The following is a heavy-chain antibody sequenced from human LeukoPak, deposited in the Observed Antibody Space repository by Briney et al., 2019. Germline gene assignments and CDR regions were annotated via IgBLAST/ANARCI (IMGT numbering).Heavy chain of an antibody. J-gene: IGHJ3*02. D-gene: IGHD3-22*01. CDR2: IYHSGST. CDR3: XXXXXXYDSSGYYWAIDTFDI. Sequence: SETLSLTCAVSGGSISSGGYSWSWIRQPPGKGLEWIGYIYHSGSTYYNPSLKSRVTISVDRSKNQFSLKLSSVTAADTAVYXXXXXXXXYDSSGYYWAIDTFDIWGQGTMVTVSS. CDR1: GGSISSGGYS. V-gene: IGHV4-30-2*01.